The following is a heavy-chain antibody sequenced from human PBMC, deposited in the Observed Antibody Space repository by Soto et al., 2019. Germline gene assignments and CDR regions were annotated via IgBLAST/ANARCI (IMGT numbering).Heavy chain of an antibody. Sequence: QVQLVASGGGVVQPGRSLRLSCAASGFTFSSYGMHWVRQAPGKGLEWVAVISYDGSNKYYADSVKGRFTISRDNSKNTLYLQMNSLRAEDTAVYYCAKDYWEDYYDSSGYLDYWGQGTLVTVSS. CDR1: GFTFSSYG. D-gene: IGHD3-22*01. V-gene: IGHV3-30*18. CDR3: AKDYWEDYYDSSGYLDY. J-gene: IGHJ4*02. CDR2: ISYDGSNK.